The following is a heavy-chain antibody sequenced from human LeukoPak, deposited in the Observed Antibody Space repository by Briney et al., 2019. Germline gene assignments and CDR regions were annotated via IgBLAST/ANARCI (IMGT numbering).Heavy chain of an antibody. CDR2: IAPSDGGT. J-gene: IGHJ5*02. D-gene: IGHD2-15*01. V-gene: IGHV1-46*03. Sequence: GASVKVSCKTSGYTFTSYYMHWVRQAPGQGLEWMGAIAPSDGGTNYAQKFQGRVTMTRDMSTSTVYMDLSSLRSEDTAVYYCTREGGCSGGSCYRFDPWGQGALVTVSS. CDR3: TREGGCSGGSCYRFDP. CDR1: GYTFTSYY.